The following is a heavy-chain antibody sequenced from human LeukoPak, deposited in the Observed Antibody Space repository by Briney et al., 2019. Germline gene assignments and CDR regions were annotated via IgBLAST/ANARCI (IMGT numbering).Heavy chain of an antibody. Sequence: GGSLRLSCAASGFTFSSYSMNWVRQAPGKGLEWVSSISSSSSYIYYADSVKGRFTISRDNAKNSLYLQMNSLRAEDTAVYYCARRARDPYGSGSSRAFDIWGQGTMVTVSS. CDR3: ARRARDPYGSGSSRAFDI. V-gene: IGHV3-21*01. D-gene: IGHD3-10*01. J-gene: IGHJ3*02. CDR1: GFTFSSYS. CDR2: ISSSSSYI.